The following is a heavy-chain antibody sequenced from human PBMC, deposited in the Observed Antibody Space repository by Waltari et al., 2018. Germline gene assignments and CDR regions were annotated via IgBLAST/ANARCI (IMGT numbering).Heavy chain of an antibody. CDR3: ARDLYCSGGSCHH. CDR2: ISSSSSYI. Sequence: EVQLVESGGGLVKPGGSLRLSCAASGFTCSSYSMNWVRQAPGKGLEWVSSISSSSSYIYYADSVKGRFTISRDNAKNSLYLQMNSLRAEDTAVYYCARDLYCSGGSCHHWGQGTLVTVSS. V-gene: IGHV3-21*01. J-gene: IGHJ5*02. D-gene: IGHD2-15*01. CDR1: GFTCSSYS.